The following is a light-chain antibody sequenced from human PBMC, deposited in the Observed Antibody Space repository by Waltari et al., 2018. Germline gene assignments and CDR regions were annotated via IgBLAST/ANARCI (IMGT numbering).Light chain of an antibody. CDR1: QVISDS. J-gene: IGKJ1*01. Sequence: DIQMTQSPSSLSASLGDRVTITCRASQVISDSLAWYQQKPGKAPKLLLYVTSRLESWVPSRFIGSGSVTDYTLTISGLQTEDFATYYCQQYDITPWTFGQGTKVEIK. V-gene: IGKV1-NL1*01. CDR2: VTS. CDR3: QQYDITPWT.